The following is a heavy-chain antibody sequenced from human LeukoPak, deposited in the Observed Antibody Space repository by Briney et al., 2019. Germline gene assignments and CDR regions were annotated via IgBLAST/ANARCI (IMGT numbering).Heavy chain of an antibody. V-gene: IGHV4-59*01. CDR3: ARARRQTYYFDY. CDR1: GGSISSDY. Sequence: PSQSLCLTCTVSGGSISSDYWSWVRQPPGKGLEWFGSLYYSRRTTYPPSLKSRVTISVETSKNQFSLLLSSVTAADTAVYYCARARRQTYYFDYWGQGTLVTVSS. CDR2: LYYSRRT. J-gene: IGHJ4*02.